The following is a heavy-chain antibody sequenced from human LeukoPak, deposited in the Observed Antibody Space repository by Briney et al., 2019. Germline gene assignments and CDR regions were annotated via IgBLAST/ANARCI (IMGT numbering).Heavy chain of an antibody. CDR3: ARGPQLVDYYYVDV. CDR1: QYCVSSNSAA. J-gene: IGHJ6*03. D-gene: IGHD6-13*01. Sequence: SQTLSLTCAISQYCVSSNSAAWNWIRQSPSRGLEWLGRTYYRSKWYYDYAVSVKSRITINPDTSKNQFSLQLNSVTPDDTAVYYCARGPQLVDYYYVDVWGKGTTVTVSS. V-gene: IGHV6-1*01. CDR2: TYYRSKWYY.